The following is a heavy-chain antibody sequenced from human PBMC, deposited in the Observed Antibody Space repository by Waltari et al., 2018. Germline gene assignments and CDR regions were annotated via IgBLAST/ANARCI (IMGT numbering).Heavy chain of an antibody. Sequence: QLQLQESGPGLVKPSETLSLTCTVSGGSISSSSYYWGWFRQPPGKGLEWIGSIYYSGSTYYNPSLKSRVTISVDTSKNQFSLKLSSVTAADTAVYYCARGSYDILTGYYPFDYWGQGTLVTVSS. D-gene: IGHD3-9*01. CDR2: IYYSGST. V-gene: IGHV4-39*07. J-gene: IGHJ4*02. CDR3: ARGSYDILTGYYPFDY. CDR1: GGSISSSSYY.